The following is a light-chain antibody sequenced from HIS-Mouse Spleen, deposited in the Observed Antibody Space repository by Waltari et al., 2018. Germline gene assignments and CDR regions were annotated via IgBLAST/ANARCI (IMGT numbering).Light chain of an antibody. CDR2: DVS. CDR1: SSDGGGYNY. V-gene: IGLV2-14*03. J-gene: IGLJ2*01. Sequence: QSALTQPASVSGSPGQSLTISFTGTSSDGGGYNYVSWYQQHPGKAPKLMIYDVSNRPSGVSNRFSGSKSGNTASLTISGLQAEDEADYYCSSYTSSSTLVFGGGTKLTVL. CDR3: SSYTSSSTLV.